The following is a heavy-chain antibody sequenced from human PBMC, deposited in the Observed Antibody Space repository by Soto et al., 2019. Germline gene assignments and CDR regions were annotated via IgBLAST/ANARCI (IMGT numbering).Heavy chain of an antibody. D-gene: IGHD1-26*01. V-gene: IGHV4-38-2*02. Sequence: SETLSLTCTGSGFSISSGYYWGWVRQPPGKGLEWIGSMYQSGTTYYNPSLKSRVTISINTSKNQFSLKLTSVTAADTAVYYCARDWYRDGYKGGYFDYWGQGTLVTVSS. CDR1: GFSISSGYY. CDR2: MYQSGTT. CDR3: ARDWYRDGYKGGYFDY. J-gene: IGHJ4*02.